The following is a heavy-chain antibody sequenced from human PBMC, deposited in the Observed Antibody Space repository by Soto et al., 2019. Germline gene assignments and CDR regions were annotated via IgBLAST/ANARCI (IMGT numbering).Heavy chain of an antibody. J-gene: IGHJ6*02. CDR3: ARGAAIVRNYYYGMDV. CDR2: IIPIFGTA. V-gene: IGHV1-69*13. D-gene: IGHD1-26*01. CDR1: GGTFSSYA. Sequence: ASVKVSCKASGGTFSSYAISWVRRAPGQGLEWMGGIIPIFGTANYAQKFQGRVTITADESTSTAYMELSSLRSEDTAVYYCARGAAIVRNYYYGMDVWGQGTTVTVSS.